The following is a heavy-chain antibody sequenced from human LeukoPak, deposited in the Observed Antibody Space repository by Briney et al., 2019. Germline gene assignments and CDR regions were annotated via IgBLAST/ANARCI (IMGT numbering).Heavy chain of an antibody. CDR1: GFTFSDYH. D-gene: IGHD6-19*01. CDR3: ARDPLQSRGLNWFFDL. Sequence: GGSLRLSCAPSGFTFSDYHMSWIRLAPGKGLEWVAYISTSGNTIYYADSVKGRFVISRDNADHSLYLKMNSLRVEDSAMYYCARDPLQSRGLNWFFDLWGRGTLVTVSS. J-gene: IGHJ2*01. V-gene: IGHV3-11*01. CDR2: ISTSGNTI.